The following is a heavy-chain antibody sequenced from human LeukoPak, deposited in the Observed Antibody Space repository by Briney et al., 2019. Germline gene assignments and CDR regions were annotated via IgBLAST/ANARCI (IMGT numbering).Heavy chain of an antibody. V-gene: IGHV3-30*18. CDR1: GFTFSSYG. CDR3: AKVGSGWYGVDY. D-gene: IGHD6-19*01. CDR2: ISYDGSNK. J-gene: IGHJ4*02. Sequence: PGGSLRLSCTASGFTFSSYGMHWVRQAPGKGLEWVAVISYDGSNKYYADSVKGRFTISRDNSMNTLYLQMNSLRGEDTAVYYCAKVGSGWYGVDYWGQGTLVTVSS.